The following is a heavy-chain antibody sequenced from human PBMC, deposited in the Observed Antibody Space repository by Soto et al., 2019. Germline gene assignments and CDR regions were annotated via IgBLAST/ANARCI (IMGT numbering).Heavy chain of an antibody. Sequence: GGSLRLSCAASGFTFSSYDMHWVRQATGKGLEWVSAIGTAGDTYYPGSVKGRFTISRENAKNSLYLQMKSLRAGDTAVYYCARATAGTTGFDYWGQGTLVTVSS. CDR3: ARATAGTTGFDY. D-gene: IGHD1-7*01. CDR2: IGTAGDT. J-gene: IGHJ4*02. V-gene: IGHV3-13*01. CDR1: GFTFSSYD.